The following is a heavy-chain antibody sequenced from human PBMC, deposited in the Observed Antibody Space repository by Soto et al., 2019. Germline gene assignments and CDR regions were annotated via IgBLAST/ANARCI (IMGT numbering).Heavy chain of an antibody. CDR2: ISAYNGNT. J-gene: IGHJ4*02. V-gene: IGHV1-18*01. CDR1: GYTFTSYG. D-gene: IGHD5-12*01. Sequence: GASVKVSCKASGYTFTSYGISWVRQAPGQGLEWMGWISAYNGNTNYAQKLQGRVTMTTDTSTSTAYMELRSLRSDDTAVYYCARDLFRPIHSGYDYRVDYWGQGTLVTVSS. CDR3: ARDLFRPIHSGYDYRVDY.